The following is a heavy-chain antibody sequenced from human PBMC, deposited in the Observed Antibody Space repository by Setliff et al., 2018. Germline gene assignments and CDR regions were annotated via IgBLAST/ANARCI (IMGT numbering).Heavy chain of an antibody. D-gene: IGHD3-10*01. CDR2: INPSGGST. CDR3: ARVHTYYYGSGSYGGRYYFDY. J-gene: IGHJ4*02. V-gene: IGHV1-46*01. Sequence: GASVKVSCKASGYAFTSYYMHWVRQAPGQGLEWMGIINPSGGSTSYAQKFQGRVTMTRDTSTSTVYMELSSLTFEDTAVYYCARVHTYYYGSGSYGGRYYFDYWGQGTLVTVSS. CDR1: GYAFTSYY.